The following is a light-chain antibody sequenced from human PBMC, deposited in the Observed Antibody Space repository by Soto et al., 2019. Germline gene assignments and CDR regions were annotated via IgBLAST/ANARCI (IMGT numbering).Light chain of an antibody. CDR3: QQYKSYPLT. CDR2: DAS. Sequence: DIQMTQSPSTLSASVGDRVIITCRASQSISAWLAWHQQKPGKAPKLLIYDASTLASGAPSRFSGSGSGTEFTLTITSLQPDDFATYYCQQYKSYPLTFGGGTKVEIK. J-gene: IGKJ4*01. V-gene: IGKV1-5*01. CDR1: QSISAW.